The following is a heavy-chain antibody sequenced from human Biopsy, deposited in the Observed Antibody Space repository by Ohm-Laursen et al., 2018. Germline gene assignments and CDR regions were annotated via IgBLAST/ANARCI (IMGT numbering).Heavy chain of an antibody. Sequence: GASVKVSCKASSYTFTDYTIHWMRQAPGQGLEWLGYINCKTDATNYAQKFQGTVTMTRDTSISTAYLALGSLRSADTAIYYCARDPLNGHKHFDYWGQGSLVTVSS. D-gene: IGHD2-8*01. CDR2: INCKTDAT. CDR1: SYTFTDYT. V-gene: IGHV1-2*02. CDR3: ARDPLNGHKHFDY. J-gene: IGHJ4*02.